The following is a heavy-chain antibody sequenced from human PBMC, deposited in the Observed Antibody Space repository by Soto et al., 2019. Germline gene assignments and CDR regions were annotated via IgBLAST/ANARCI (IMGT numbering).Heavy chain of an antibody. CDR2: IYYSGST. J-gene: IGHJ6*03. CDR3: AREIAAADYYYYYMDV. D-gene: IGHD6-13*01. Sequence: PSETLCLTYTVSGGSISAYYWSWIRQPPGKGLEWIGYIYYSGSTNYYPSLKSRVTISVDTSENQFSLKLSSVTAADTAVYYCAREIAAADYYYYYMDVWGKGTTVTVSS. CDR1: GGSISAYY. V-gene: IGHV4-59*01.